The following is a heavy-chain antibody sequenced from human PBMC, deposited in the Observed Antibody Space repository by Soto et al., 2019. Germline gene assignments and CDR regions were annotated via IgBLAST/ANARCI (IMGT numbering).Heavy chain of an antibody. CDR1: GGPFSRHA. D-gene: IGHD6-13*01. CDR3: ARAAIHGSSWYFWFDP. V-gene: IGHV1-69*01. J-gene: IGHJ5*02. CDR2: IITLFGTT. Sequence: QVQLVQSGSEGKMPGSSVNVSCKTSGGPFSRHAINWVRQAPGQGLEWMGGIITLFGTTNYTQKFKGRVTISADESTSTAYMELSSLTSEDAAVYYCARAAIHGSSWYFWFDPWGQGTLVTVSS.